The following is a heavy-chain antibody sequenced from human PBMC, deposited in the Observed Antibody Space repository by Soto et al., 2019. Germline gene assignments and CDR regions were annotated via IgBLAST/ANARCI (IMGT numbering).Heavy chain of an antibody. CDR1: GYIFTNYY. V-gene: IGHV1-46*01. J-gene: IGHJ4*02. CDR2: INPLPTSGST. D-gene: IGHD6-13*01. CDR3: ARDLAAAAY. Sequence: QVQLVQSGAEVKKPGASVKVSCKASGYIFTNYYIHWVRQAPGQGLEWMAIINPLPTSGSTNYAQKFQGRVTVTRDTSTSTVYLELSSLRSDDTAVYSCARDLAAAAYWGQGTLVTVSS.